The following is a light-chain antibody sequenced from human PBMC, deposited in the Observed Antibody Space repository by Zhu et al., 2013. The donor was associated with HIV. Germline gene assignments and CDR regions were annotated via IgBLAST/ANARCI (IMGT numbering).Light chain of an antibody. CDR1: SSDVGGYNY. Sequence: QSALTQPASVSGSPGQSITISCTGTSSDVGGYNYVSWYQQHPGKAPKLMIYEVSKRPSGVPDRFSGSKSGNTASLTVSGLQAEDEADYYCSSYAGSNNLXFGGGTKLTVL. V-gene: IGLV2-8*01. J-gene: IGLJ3*02. CDR3: SSYAGSNNLX. CDR2: EVS.